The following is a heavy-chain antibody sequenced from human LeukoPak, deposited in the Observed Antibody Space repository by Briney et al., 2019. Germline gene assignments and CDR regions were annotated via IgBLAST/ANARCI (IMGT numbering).Heavy chain of an antibody. CDR3: ARILQGGYDFGY. CDR2: ISAYNGNT. V-gene: IGHV1-18*01. D-gene: IGHD5-12*01. CDR1: GYTFTSYG. Sequence: ASVKVSCXASGYTFTSYGISWVRQAPGQGLEWMGWISAYNGNTNYAQKLQGRVTMTTDISTSTAYMELRSLRSDDTAVYYCARILQGGYDFGYWGQGTLVTVSS. J-gene: IGHJ4*02.